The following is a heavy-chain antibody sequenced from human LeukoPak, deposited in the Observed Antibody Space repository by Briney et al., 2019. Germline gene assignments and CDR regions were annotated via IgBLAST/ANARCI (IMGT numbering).Heavy chain of an antibody. CDR2: IYHSGST. CDR1: GGSISSSNW. CDR3: ACGYCSGRDCTFDY. V-gene: IGHV4-4*02. D-gene: IGHD2-15*01. J-gene: IGHJ4*02. Sequence: PSETLSLTCAVSGGSISSSNWWSWIRQPPGKGLEWIGEIYHSGSTNYNPSLKSRVTISVDKSKTQFSLKLSSVTAADTAVYYCACGYCSGRDCTFDYWGQGTLVTVSS.